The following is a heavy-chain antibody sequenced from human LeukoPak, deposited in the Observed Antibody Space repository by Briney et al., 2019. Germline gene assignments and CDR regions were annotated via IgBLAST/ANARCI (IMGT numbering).Heavy chain of an antibody. D-gene: IGHD4-17*01. V-gene: IGHV4-39*01. CDR3: ARHYRATVKDYGMDV. Sequence: PSETLSLTCTVSGGSISSSSYYWGWIRQPPGKGLEWIGSISYSGSTYYNPSLKSRVTIYVDTSKNQFSLKLSSVTAADTAVYYCARHYRATVKDYGMDVWGQGTTVTVSS. CDR2: ISYSGST. CDR1: GGSISSSSYY. J-gene: IGHJ6*02.